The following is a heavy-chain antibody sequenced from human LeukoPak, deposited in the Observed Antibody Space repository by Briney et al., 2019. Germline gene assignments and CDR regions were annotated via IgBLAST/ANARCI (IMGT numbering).Heavy chain of an antibody. J-gene: IGHJ4*02. CDR1: GGSFSGYY. CDR2: INHSGST. CDR3: ARGPHYYGSGSYSPD. Sequence: KPSETLSLTCAVYGGSFSGYYWSWIRQPPGKGLEWIGEINHSGSTNYNPSLKSRVTISVDTSKNQFSLKLSSVTAADTAVYYCARGPHYYGSGSYSPDWGQGTLVTVSS. D-gene: IGHD3-10*01. V-gene: IGHV4-34*01.